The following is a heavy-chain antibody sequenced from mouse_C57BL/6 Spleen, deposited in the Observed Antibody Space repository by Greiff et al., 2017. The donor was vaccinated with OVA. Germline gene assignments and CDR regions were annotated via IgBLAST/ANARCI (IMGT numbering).Heavy chain of an antibody. J-gene: IGHJ3*01. Sequence: QVQLQQSGAELVKPGASVKLSCQASGYTFTSYWMHWVKPRPGQGLEWIGMIHPNSGSTNYNEKFKSKATLTVDKSSSTSYMQISSLTSEDSAVYYCARYYDYDVWFAYWGQGTLVTVSA. CDR3: ARYYDYDVWFAY. V-gene: IGHV1-64*01. D-gene: IGHD2-4*01. CDR2: IHPNSGST. CDR1: GYTFTSYW.